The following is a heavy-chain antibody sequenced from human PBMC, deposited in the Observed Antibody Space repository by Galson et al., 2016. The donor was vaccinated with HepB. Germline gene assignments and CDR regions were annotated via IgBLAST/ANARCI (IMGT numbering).Heavy chain of an antibody. CDR1: GGSFSHDA. J-gene: IGHJ5*02. Sequence: SVKVSCKASGGSFSHDAFNWVRQAPGQGLEWVGGIIPIFGTTAYAQNLKGRVTITADGSASPADMELSSLTSEDTAVYYCARGLAVAGDWFDPRGQGTLVTVSS. V-gene: IGHV1-69*13. CDR2: IIPIFGTT. D-gene: IGHD6-19*01. CDR3: ARGLAVAGDWFDP.